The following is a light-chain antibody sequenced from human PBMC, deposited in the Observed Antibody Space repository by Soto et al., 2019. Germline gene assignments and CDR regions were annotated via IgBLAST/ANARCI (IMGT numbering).Light chain of an antibody. CDR2: DAS. CDR3: QQYGSSPPWT. J-gene: IGKJ1*01. CDR1: QSVSSY. V-gene: IGKV3-20*01. Sequence: ETLLTQSPGTLSLSPGERATLSCRASQSVSSYLAWYQQKPGQAPRLLIYDASNRATGIPARFSGSGSGTDFFLTISRLEPEDFAVYYCQQYGSSPPWTFGQGTKVDIK.